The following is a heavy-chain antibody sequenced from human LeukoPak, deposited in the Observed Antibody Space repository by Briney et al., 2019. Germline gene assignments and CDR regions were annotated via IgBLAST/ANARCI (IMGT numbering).Heavy chain of an antibody. D-gene: IGHD2-2*01. J-gene: IGHJ4*02. Sequence: GESLKISCKGSGYNFASYWIGWVRQMPGKGLEWMGNINPGDSDTRYSPSFQGQVTMTVDKSINTAYLHWSSLKASDTAMYYCTRYQVPPGRDYFAYWGQGTLVTVSS. CDR2: INPGDSDT. CDR3: TRYQVPPGRDYFAY. V-gene: IGHV5-51*01. CDR1: GYNFASYW.